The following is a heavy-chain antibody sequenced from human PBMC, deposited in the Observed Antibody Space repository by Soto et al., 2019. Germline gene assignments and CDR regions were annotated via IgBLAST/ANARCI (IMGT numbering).Heavy chain of an antibody. CDR1: GFTFSDYY. CDR3: ARDAHETYYDFWSGYYPWSYYGMDV. D-gene: IGHD3-3*01. V-gene: IGHV3-11*06. Sequence: GSLRLSCAASGFTFSDYYMSWIRQAPGKGLEWVSYISSSSSYTNYADSVKGRFTISRDNAKNSLYLQMNSLRAEDTAVYYCARDAHETYYDFWSGYYPWSYYGMDVWGQGTTVTVSS. CDR2: ISSSSSYT. J-gene: IGHJ6*02.